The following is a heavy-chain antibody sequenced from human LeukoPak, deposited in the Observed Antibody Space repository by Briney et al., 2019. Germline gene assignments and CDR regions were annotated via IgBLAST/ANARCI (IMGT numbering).Heavy chain of an antibody. Sequence: GGSLRLSCAASGFTFSTYAMHWVRQAPGKGLEWVAVISYDGNADYYRDSVKGRFTISRDKSKNTLYLQMNSLRSEDTAVYYCAREDAWFRFDLWGRGTLVTVSS. CDR3: AREDAWFRFDL. J-gene: IGHJ2*01. CDR1: GFTFSTYA. CDR2: ISYDGNAD. V-gene: IGHV3-30-3*01. D-gene: IGHD3-10*01.